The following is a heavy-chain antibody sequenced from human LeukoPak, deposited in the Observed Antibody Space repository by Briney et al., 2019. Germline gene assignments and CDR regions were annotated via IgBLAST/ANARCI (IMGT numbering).Heavy chain of an antibody. Sequence: GGSLRLSCAASGFTFSSYAMSWVRQAPGKGLEWVAVISYDGSNKYYADSVKGRFTISRDNSKNTLYLQMNSLRAEDTAVYYCARDSSLYSSSWYGVDYWGQGTLVTVSS. D-gene: IGHD6-13*01. CDR3: ARDSSLYSSSWYGVDY. V-gene: IGHV3-30-3*01. CDR2: ISYDGSNK. CDR1: GFTFSSYA. J-gene: IGHJ4*02.